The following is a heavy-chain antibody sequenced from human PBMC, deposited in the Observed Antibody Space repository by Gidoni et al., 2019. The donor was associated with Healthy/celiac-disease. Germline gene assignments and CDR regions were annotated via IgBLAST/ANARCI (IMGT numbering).Heavy chain of an antibody. CDR1: GFTFSSYG. D-gene: IGHD1-7*01. CDR3: ASENYSDAFDI. J-gene: IGHJ3*02. V-gene: IGHV3-33*01. Sequence: QVQLVESGGGVVQPGRSLRLSCAASGFTFSSYGMHWVRQAPGKGLEWVAVIWYDGSNKYYADSVKGRFTISRDNSKNTLYLQMNSLRAEDTAVYYCASENYSDAFDIWGQGTMVTVSS. CDR2: IWYDGSNK.